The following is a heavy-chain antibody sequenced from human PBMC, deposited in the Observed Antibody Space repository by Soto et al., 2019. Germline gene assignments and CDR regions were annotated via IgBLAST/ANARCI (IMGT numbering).Heavy chain of an antibody. CDR2: IYFSGET. CDR3: ARGLQVYGTYYFDH. CDR1: ADSLTRGSYY. D-gene: IGHD2-8*01. Sequence: SETLSLTCTVSADSLTRGSYYWTWIRQPPGKGLEWIGEIYFSGETKYNPSLNSRASISIDTSRNQFPLRLTSVSAADTAGYFCARGLQVYGTYYFDHWGQGILVTVSS. J-gene: IGHJ4*02. V-gene: IGHV4-61*01.